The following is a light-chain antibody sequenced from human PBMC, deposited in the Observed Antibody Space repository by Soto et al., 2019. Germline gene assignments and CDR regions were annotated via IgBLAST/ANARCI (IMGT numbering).Light chain of an antibody. CDR1: SSDVGGFNY. Sequence: QSVLTQPASVSGSPGQSITISCTGTSSDVGGFNYVSWYQQHPGKAPKFIIYDVSYRPSGVSNRFSGSKSGNTASLTISGLQAEDEADYYCSSYTSSSTVVFGGGTKLTVL. J-gene: IGLJ2*01. CDR3: SSYTSSSTVV. CDR2: DVS. V-gene: IGLV2-14*01.